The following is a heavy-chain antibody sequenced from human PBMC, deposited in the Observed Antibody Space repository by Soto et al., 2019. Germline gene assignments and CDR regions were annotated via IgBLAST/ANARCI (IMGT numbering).Heavy chain of an antibody. D-gene: IGHD2-15*01. CDR2: IDWDDDK. J-gene: IGHJ4*02. CDR3: ARYCSSGTCYSRSFDS. CDR1: GFSLSTSGMC. V-gene: IGHV2-70*17. Sequence: SGPTLVKPTQTLTLTCTFSGFSLSTSGMCVSWIRQPPGKALEWLARIDWDDDKFYSTSLKTRLTISKDTSKNQVVLTMTNMDPVDTATYYCARYCSSGTCYSRSFDSWGQGTLVTVSS.